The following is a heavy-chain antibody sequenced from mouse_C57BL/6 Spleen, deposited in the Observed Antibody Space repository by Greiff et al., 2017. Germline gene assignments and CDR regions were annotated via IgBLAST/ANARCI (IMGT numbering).Heavy chain of an antibody. CDR2: IYPGDGDT. CDR1: GYAFSSSW. CDR3: ARTVITTVVVPMDY. J-gene: IGHJ4*01. Sequence: VKLVESGPELVKPGASVKISCKASGYAFSSSWMNWVKQRPGKGLEWIGRIYPGDGDTNYNGKFKGKATLTADKSSSTAYMQLSSLTSEDSAVYFCARTVITTVVVPMDYWGQGTSVTVSS. D-gene: IGHD1-1*01. V-gene: IGHV1-82*01.